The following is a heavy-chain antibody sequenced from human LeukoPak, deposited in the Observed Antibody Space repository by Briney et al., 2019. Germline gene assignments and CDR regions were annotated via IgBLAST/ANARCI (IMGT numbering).Heavy chain of an antibody. CDR2: IDYSGGST. CDR3: ARAGSSAWTPDYYYYMDV. V-gene: IGHV3-23*01. D-gene: IGHD6-19*01. J-gene: IGHJ6*03. CDR1: GFTLSSYE. Sequence: GGSLRLSCTASGFTLSSYEMSWIRQAPGKGLEWVSSIDYSGGSTHYADSVMGRFTISRDNAKNTLYLQMDSLRAEDTALYYCARAGSSAWTPDYYYYMDVWGKGTTVTVSS.